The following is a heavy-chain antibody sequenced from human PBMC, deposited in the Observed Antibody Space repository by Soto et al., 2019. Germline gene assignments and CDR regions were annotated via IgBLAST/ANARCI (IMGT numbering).Heavy chain of an antibody. V-gene: IGHV3-33*01. J-gene: IGHJ2*01. CDR2: ICYDGSNK. D-gene: IGHD2-15*01. CDR3: ARDGGTIYWYFDL. CDR1: GFSLSGYG. Sequence: QVQLVESGGGVVQPGGSLRLSCAASGFSLSGYGMHWVRQAPGKGLEWVAVICYDGSNKYYADSVKGRFTISRDNSKNTLYLQNNSLRVEDTAVYYCARDGGTIYWYFDLWGRGTLVTVSS.